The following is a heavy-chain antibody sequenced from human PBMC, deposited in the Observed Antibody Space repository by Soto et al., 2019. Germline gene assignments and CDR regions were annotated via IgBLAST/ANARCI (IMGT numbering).Heavy chain of an antibody. V-gene: IGHV3-53*01. Sequence: EVQLVESGGTLIQPGGSLRLSCAASGFTVTNKYMTWVRQAPGKGLEWVSLIYRGGATSYADSVKGRFTISRDNSKDILYLQVNSLRAEDTAVYYCARVDYGDYGWYFDLWGRGTLVTVSS. D-gene: IGHD4-17*01. J-gene: IGHJ2*01. CDR2: IYRGGAT. CDR1: GFTVTNKY. CDR3: ARVDYGDYGWYFDL.